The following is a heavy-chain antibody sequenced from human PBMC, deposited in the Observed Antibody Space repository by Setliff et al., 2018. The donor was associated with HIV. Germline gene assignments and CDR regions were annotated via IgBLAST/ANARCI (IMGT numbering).Heavy chain of an antibody. D-gene: IGHD2-2*01. J-gene: IGHJ4*02. CDR2: SYYSGST. CDR1: GGSIGGSTYY. V-gene: IGHV4-39*01. CDR3: ACRPQYPI. Sequence: PSETLSLTCKVSGGSIGGSTYYWGWVRQSPGKGLEWIASSYYSGSTLYNPSLKSRVSTAVDTSQNQFSLKLSSVTAADTAMYYCACRPQYPIWGQGTLVTVSS.